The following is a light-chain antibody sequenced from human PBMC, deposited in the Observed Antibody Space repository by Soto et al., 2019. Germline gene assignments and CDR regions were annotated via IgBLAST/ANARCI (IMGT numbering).Light chain of an antibody. Sequence: EIVLTQSPGTLSLSPGERATLSCRASQSVSSSYLAWYQQKAGQAPRLLLYGASSRATGIPDRFSGSGSGTDFTLTISRLEPEDFAVYYCQQYGSSLALTFGGGTKVESK. J-gene: IGKJ4*01. V-gene: IGKV3-20*01. CDR3: QQYGSSLALT. CDR1: QSVSSSY. CDR2: GAS.